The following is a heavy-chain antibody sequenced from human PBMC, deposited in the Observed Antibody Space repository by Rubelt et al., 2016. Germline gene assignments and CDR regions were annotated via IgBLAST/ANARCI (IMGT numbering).Heavy chain of an antibody. CDR3: ARHLEQWLVQAGVDY. CDR2: IYYSGST. V-gene: IGHV4-59*08. CDR1: GGSISSYY. D-gene: IGHD6-19*01. J-gene: IGHJ4*02. Sequence: QVQLQESGPGLVKPSETLSLTCTVSGGSISSYYWSWIRQPPGKGLEWIGYIYYSGSTYYNPSLKSRVTISVDTSKNQLSLKLRSVTASDTVVDYCARHLEQWLVQAGVDYWGQGTLVTVSS.